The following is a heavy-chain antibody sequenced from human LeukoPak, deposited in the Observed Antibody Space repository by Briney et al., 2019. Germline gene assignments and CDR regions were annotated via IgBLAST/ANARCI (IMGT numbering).Heavy chain of an antibody. CDR1: GGSVSSGSYY. Sequence: SETLSLTCTVSGGSVSSGSYYWGLIRQPPGKGLEWIGSIYYSGSTYYNPSLKSRVTISVDTSKNQFSLKLSSVTAADTAVYYCARQQLAFYNWFDPWGQGTLVTVSS. J-gene: IGHJ5*02. D-gene: IGHD6-13*01. CDR3: ARQQLAFYNWFDP. V-gene: IGHV4-39*01. CDR2: IYYSGST.